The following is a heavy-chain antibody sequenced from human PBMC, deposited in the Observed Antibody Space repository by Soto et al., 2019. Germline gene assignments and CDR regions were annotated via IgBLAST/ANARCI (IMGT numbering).Heavy chain of an antibody. D-gene: IGHD4-17*01. CDR3: AKDWGHGDYVCDN. Sequence: QVQLVESGGGVVQPGRSLRLSCAASGFSFTTFGIHWVRQAPGKGLEWVALISDDGRTKYFADAVKGRFTISRDNSNNTLYLQVNCLRDEEKAVYYCAKDWGHGDYVCDNWGQGTLVIVSS. V-gene: IGHV3-30*18. J-gene: IGHJ4*02. CDR2: ISDDGRTK. CDR1: GFSFTTFG.